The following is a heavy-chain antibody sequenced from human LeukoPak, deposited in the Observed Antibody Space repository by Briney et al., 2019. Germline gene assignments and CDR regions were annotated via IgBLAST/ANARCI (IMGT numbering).Heavy chain of an antibody. CDR1: GGSISSYY. V-gene: IGHV4-59*01. D-gene: IGHD4-17*01. CDR2: IYYSGNT. CDR3: ARDRADYGDKYYFDC. Sequence: LETLALTCTVSGGSISSYYWSWIRQPPGKGLEWIGYIYYSGNTNYNPSLKSRVTISVDTSKNQLSLKLSSVTAADTAVYYCARDRADYGDKYYFDCWGQGTLVTVSS. J-gene: IGHJ4*02.